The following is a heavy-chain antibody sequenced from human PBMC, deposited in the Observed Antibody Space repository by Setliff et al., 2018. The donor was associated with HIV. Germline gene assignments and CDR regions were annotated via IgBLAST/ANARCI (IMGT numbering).Heavy chain of an antibody. Sequence: ASVKVSCKASGYTFTTYTIHWVRQAPGQRLEWMGWINAGNGNTKYSQKFQGRVTITTDTSASTAYMELSSLRSEDTAVYYCAKDTGIAAHWYFDLWGRGTLVTVSS. J-gene: IGHJ2*01. D-gene: IGHD6-13*01. CDR1: GYTFTTYT. CDR2: INAGNGNT. CDR3: AKDTGIAAHWYFDL. V-gene: IGHV1-3*01.